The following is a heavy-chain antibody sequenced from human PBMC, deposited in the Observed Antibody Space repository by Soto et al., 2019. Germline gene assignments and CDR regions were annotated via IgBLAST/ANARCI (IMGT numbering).Heavy chain of an antibody. D-gene: IGHD5-12*01. J-gene: IGHJ3*02. CDR1: GGSISSYY. V-gene: IGHV4-59*08. CDR2: IYYSGST. CDR3: ARQTAENIVATDRAFDI. Sequence: QVQLQESGPGLVKPSETLSITCTVSGGSISSYYWSWIRQPPGKGLEWIGYIYYSGSTNYNPSLKSRVTISVDTSKNQFSLKLSSVTAADTAVYYCARQTAENIVATDRAFDIWGQGTMVTVSS.